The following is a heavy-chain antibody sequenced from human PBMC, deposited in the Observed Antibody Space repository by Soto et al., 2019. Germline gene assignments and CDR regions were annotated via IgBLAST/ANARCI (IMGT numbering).Heavy chain of an antibody. CDR1: GGTFSSYA. J-gene: IGHJ4*02. CDR3: ARVGARYCSGGSCYPGGWDY. CDR2: IIPIFGTA. Sequence: QVQLVQSGAEVKKPGSSVKVSCKASGGTFSSYAISWVRQAPGQGLEWMGGIIPIFGTANYAQKFQGRVTITADESTGTAYMEMRSLRSEDTAVYYCARVGARYCSGGSCYPGGWDYWGQGTLVTVSS. V-gene: IGHV1-69*12. D-gene: IGHD2-15*01.